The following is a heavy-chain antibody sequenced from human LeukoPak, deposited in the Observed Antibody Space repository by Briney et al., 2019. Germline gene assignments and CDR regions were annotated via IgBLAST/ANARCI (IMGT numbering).Heavy chain of an antibody. J-gene: IGHJ4*02. CDR1: GFTFSSYG. CDR2: ISYDGSNK. CDR3: AKDDGDYVELPVDYFDY. V-gene: IGHV3-30*18. D-gene: IGHD4-17*01. Sequence: PGGSLRLSCAASGFTFSSYGMHWVRQAPGKGLEWVAVISYDGSNKYYADSVKGRFTISRDNSKNTLYLQMNSLRAEDTAVYYCAKDDGDYVELPVDYFDYWGQGTLVTVSS.